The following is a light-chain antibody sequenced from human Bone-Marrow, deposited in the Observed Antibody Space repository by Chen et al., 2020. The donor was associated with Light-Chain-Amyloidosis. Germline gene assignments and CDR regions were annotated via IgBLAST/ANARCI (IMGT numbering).Light chain of an antibody. CDR2: ENN. V-gene: IGLV1-51*02. J-gene: IGLJ3*02. Sequence: QSVLTPPPSVSAAPGQKFTIPCSGSNSNIGINYVSWYQQLPGTSPTLLIYENNHRPSEIPDRFSGSKSGPSATLGVAGLQTGDEADYYCATWDSSLTVWMFGGGTKLTVL. CDR3: ATWDSSLTVWM. CDR1: NSNIGINY.